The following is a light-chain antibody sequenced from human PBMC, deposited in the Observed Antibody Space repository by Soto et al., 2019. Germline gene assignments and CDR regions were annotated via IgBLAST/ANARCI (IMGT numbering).Light chain of an antibody. Sequence: DIQLTQSPSSVSASVGDRVTITCRASQDIGTWLAWYQQKPGKATKLLIYVASNLHSGVPSRFSGAGSGTDFNLTITSLQPEDFATYHCQQADSFPFTFGPGTKVDFK. CDR2: VAS. J-gene: IGKJ3*01. V-gene: IGKV1-12*01. CDR1: QDIGTW. CDR3: QQADSFPFT.